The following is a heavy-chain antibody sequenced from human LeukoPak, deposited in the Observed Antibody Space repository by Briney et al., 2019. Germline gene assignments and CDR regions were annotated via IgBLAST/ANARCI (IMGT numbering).Heavy chain of an antibody. CDR1: GGFFSGYY. CDR3: ARRRRIPLIYYDYYMDG. V-gene: IGHV4-34*01. CDR2: INHGGST. Sequence: SETLFLTCAFYGGFFSGYYWSWIRQPRGKRLELVGEINHGGSTNYNPSLKSRVTISVDTSMNQVSLKLSSVNASDTAVYYCARRRRIPLIYYDYYMDGLGKGTTVTVSS. J-gene: IGHJ6*03. D-gene: IGHD2-8*01.